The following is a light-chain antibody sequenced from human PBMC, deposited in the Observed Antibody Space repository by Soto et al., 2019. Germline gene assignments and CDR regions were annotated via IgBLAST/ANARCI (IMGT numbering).Light chain of an antibody. Sequence: EIVMTESPANLSVSPGERATLSCRASQSVSSNLAWYQQKPGQGPRLLIYGASTRATSIPARFSGSWSGTEFTLTINSLQSEDFAVYYCQQYNKWPPYTFGQGTMLEIK. CDR1: QSVSSN. J-gene: IGKJ2*01. CDR3: QQYNKWPPYT. CDR2: GAS. V-gene: IGKV3-15*01.